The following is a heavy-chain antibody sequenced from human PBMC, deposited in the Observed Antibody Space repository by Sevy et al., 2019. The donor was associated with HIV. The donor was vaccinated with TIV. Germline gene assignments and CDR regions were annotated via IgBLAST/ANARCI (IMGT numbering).Heavy chain of an antibody. Sequence: GGSLRLSCAASGFTFSSYGMHWVRQAPGKGLEWVAVISYDGSNKYYADSVKGRFTISRDNSKNTLYLQMNSLRAEDTAVYYCAKTRTAVGATTLPPEFDPWGQGTLVTASS. CDR3: AKTRTAVGATTLPPEFDP. V-gene: IGHV3-30*18. CDR1: GFTFSSYG. CDR2: ISYDGSNK. D-gene: IGHD1-26*01. J-gene: IGHJ5*02.